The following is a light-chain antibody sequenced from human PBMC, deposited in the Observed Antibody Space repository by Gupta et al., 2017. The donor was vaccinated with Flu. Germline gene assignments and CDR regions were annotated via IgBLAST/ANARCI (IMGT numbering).Light chain of an antibody. V-gene: IGLV1-44*01. CDR2: SDN. CDR3: AAWDDSLNGPV. J-gene: IGLJ3*02. Sequence: QSVLTQPHSASGTPGQRVTISCSGSSSNIGSNTANWYQQLPRTAPKLLIYSDNRRPSGVPDRFSGSKTGTSASLAISGLQSEDEADYYCAAWDDSLNGPVFGGGTKLTVL. CDR1: SSNIGSNT.